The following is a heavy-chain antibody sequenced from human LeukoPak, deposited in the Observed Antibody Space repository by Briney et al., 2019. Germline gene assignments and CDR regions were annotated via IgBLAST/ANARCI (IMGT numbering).Heavy chain of an antibody. D-gene: IGHD3-22*01. CDR1: GGTFSSYA. CDR2: IIPIFGTA. CDR3: ARGITMIPRGAFDI. J-gene: IGHJ3*02. Sequence: GASVKVSCKASGGTFSSYAISWVRQAPGRGLEWMGGIIPIFGTANYAQKFQGRVTITADESTSTAYMELSSLRSEDTAVYYCARGITMIPRGAFDIWGQGTMVTVSS. V-gene: IGHV1-69*13.